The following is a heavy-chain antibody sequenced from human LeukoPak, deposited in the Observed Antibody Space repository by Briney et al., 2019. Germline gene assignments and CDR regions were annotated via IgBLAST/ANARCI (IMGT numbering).Heavy chain of an antibody. CDR3: VGIYYSNAFDI. CDR1: GYTFTSYG. D-gene: IGHD4-11*01. Sequence: ASVKVSCKASGYTFTSYGISWVRQAPGQGLEWMGWISAYNGNTNYAQKLQGRVTIIGDTSISTVYMELSSLRSEDTAVYYCVGIYYSNAFDIWGQGTMVTVSS. J-gene: IGHJ3*02. CDR2: ISAYNGNT. V-gene: IGHV1-18*01.